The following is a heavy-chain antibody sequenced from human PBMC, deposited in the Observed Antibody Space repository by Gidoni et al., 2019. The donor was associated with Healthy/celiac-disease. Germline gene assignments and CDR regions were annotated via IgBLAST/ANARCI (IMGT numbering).Heavy chain of an antibody. D-gene: IGHD3-9*01. CDR2: INPNSGGT. CDR3: ARDYDILTGYSPYNWFDP. J-gene: IGHJ5*02. CDR1: GYPFTGYY. V-gene: IGHV1-2*02. Sequence: QVQLVQSGAEVKKPGASVKVSCKASGYPFTGYYMHWVRQAPGQGLEWMGWINPNSGGTNYAQKFQGRVTMTRDTSISTAYMELSRLRSDDTAVYYCARDYDILTGYSPYNWFDPWGQGTLVTVSS.